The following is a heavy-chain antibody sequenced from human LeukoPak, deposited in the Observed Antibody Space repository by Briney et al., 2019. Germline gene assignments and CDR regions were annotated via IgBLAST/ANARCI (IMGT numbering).Heavy chain of an antibody. J-gene: IGHJ4*02. D-gene: IGHD1-7*01. CDR1: GFTFNTYE. V-gene: IGHV3-48*03. CDR3: ARGGWNYVFNY. Sequence: GGSLRLPCAASGFTFNTYEMNWVRQAPGEGLEWLAYIPSSGSTIYYADYVKGRFTISRDNAKNSLYLQMNSLRAEDTAVYYCARGGWNYVFNYWGQGTLVTVSS. CDR2: IPSSGSTI.